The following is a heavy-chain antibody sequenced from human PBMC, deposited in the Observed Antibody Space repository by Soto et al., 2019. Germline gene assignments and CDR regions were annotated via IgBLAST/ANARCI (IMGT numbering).Heavy chain of an antibody. J-gene: IGHJ6*02. CDR2: INHSGST. D-gene: IGHD2-8*01. CDR3: ARGRRGYAIDYYGMDV. V-gene: IGHV4-34*01. Sequence: TSETLSLTCAVYGGSFSGYYWSWIRQPPGKGLEWIGEINHSGSTNYNPSLKSRVTISVDTSKNQFSLKLSSVTAADTAVYYCARGRRGYAIDYYGMDVWGQGTTVTVSS. CDR1: GGSFSGYY.